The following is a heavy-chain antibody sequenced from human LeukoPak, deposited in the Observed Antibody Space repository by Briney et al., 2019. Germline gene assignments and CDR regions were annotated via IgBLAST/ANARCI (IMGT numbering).Heavy chain of an antibody. J-gene: IGHJ4*02. CDR3: ARDGALGYCSSTSCSHFDY. Sequence: GGSLRLSCVASGFTFSSYAMHWVRQAPGKGLEWVAVISYDGSNKYYADSVKGRFTISRDNSKNTLYLQMNSLRAEDTAVYYCARDGALGYCSSTSCSHFDYWGQGTLVTVSS. D-gene: IGHD2-2*01. CDR2: ISYDGSNK. V-gene: IGHV3-30*04. CDR1: GFTFSSYA.